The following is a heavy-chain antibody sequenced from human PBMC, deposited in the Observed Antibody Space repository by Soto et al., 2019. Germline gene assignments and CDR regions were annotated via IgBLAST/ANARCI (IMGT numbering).Heavy chain of an antibody. J-gene: IGHJ6*02. CDR3: AKDWGIEMATIITYFYGMDV. CDR2: ISYDGSNK. CDR1: GFTFSSYG. V-gene: IGHV3-30*18. D-gene: IGHD5-12*01. Sequence: QPGGSLRLSCAASGFTFSSYGMHWVRQAPGKGLEWVAVISYDGSNKYYADSVKGRFTISRDNSKNTLYLQMNSLIAEDTAVYYCAKDWGIEMATIITYFYGMDVWGQGTTVNVSS.